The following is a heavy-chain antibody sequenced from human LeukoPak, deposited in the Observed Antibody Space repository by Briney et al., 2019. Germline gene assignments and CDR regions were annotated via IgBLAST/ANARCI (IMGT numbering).Heavy chain of an antibody. CDR2: IYYSGST. J-gene: IGHJ4*02. Sequence: SETLSLTRTVSGGSISSYYWSWIRQPPGKGLEWIGYIYYSGSTNYNPSLKSRVTISVDTSKNQFSLKLSSVTAADTAVYYCARVKNGSGSYYNALDYWGQGTLVTVSS. V-gene: IGHV4-59*01. CDR3: ARVKNGSGSYYNALDY. CDR1: GGSISSYY. D-gene: IGHD3-10*01.